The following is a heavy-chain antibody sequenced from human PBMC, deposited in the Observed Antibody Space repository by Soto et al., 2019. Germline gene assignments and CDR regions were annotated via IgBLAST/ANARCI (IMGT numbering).Heavy chain of an antibody. D-gene: IGHD1-26*01. Sequence: QVQLVQSGADVKKPGASVKVSCKASGYTFTGYAMHWVRQAPGQRLEWMAWINTGNDDTKYSQKFQGRVTITRDTSANTAYMEGRILRTEDTAVDYCSWANSAQGDAFDIWGQVTMVTVSS. CDR3: SWANSAQGDAFDI. J-gene: IGHJ3*02. V-gene: IGHV1-3*04. CDR2: INTGNDDT. CDR1: GYTFTGYA.